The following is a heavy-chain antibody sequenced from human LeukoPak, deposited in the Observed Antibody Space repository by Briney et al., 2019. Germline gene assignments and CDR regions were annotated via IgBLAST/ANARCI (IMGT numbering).Heavy chain of an antibody. CDR2: ISYDGSNK. CDR3: ARDSAMIVAGGWYYFDY. Sequence: PGGSLRLSCAASGFTFSHYGVHWVRQAPGKGLEWVAVISYDGSNKYFADSVKGRFTISRDNSKNTVFLQMNSLRAEDTAVYYCARDSAMIVAGGWYYFDYWGQGTLVTVSS. D-gene: IGHD3-22*01. CDR1: GFTFSHYG. V-gene: IGHV3-30*03. J-gene: IGHJ4*02.